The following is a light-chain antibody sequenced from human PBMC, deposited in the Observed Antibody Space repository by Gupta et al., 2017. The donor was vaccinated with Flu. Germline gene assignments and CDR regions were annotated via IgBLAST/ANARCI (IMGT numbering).Light chain of an antibody. V-gene: IGLV1-51*02. Sequence: GSSSNIGNNYVSWYQQLPGTAPKLLIYENNKRPSGIPDRFSGSKSGTSATLGITGLQTGDEADYYCGTWDSSLSDVFGGGTKLTVL. CDR3: GTWDSSLSDV. CDR1: SSNIGNNY. J-gene: IGLJ3*02. CDR2: ENN.